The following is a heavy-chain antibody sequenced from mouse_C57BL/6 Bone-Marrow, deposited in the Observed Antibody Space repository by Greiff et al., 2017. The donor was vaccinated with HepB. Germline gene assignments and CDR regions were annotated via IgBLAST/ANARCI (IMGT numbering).Heavy chain of an antibody. CDR2: IHPSDSDT. CDR3: AIAGGSIYYYGSSYRFDY. CDR1: GYTFTSYW. J-gene: IGHJ2*01. V-gene: IGHV1-74*01. Sequence: VQLQQPGAELVKPGASVKVSCKASGYTFTSYWMHWVKQRPGQGLEWIGRIHPSDSDTNYNQEFKGKATLTVDKSSSTAYMQLSSLTSEDSAVYYCAIAGGSIYYYGSSYRFDYWGQGTTLTVSS. D-gene: IGHD1-1*01.